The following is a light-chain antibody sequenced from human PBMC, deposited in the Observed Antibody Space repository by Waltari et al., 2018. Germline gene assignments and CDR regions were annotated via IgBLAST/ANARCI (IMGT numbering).Light chain of an antibody. CDR2: TNS. Sequence: QSVLTQPPSVSGAPGQRVTISCTGSSSHIRAGYDLHWYQQLPGTAPKLLIYTNSNRPSGVPDRFSGSKSGTSASLAITGLQAEDEADYYCQSYDSSRRVFGGGTKLTVL. J-gene: IGLJ2*01. CDR1: SSHIRAGYD. CDR3: QSYDSSRRV. V-gene: IGLV1-40*01.